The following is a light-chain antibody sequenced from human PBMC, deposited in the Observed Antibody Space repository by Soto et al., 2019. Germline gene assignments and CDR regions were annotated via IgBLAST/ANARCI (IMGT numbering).Light chain of an antibody. J-gene: IGKJ5*01. Sequence: EIVLTQSPATLSLSPGEGATLSCGASHYIGTSLAWYQQRPGQAPRLLIYDASDRATDIPRRFSGSGSGTDFTLTISSLEPEDFAVYYCQHHYNWPPISFGQGNDWRL. CDR2: DAS. V-gene: IGKV3-11*01. CDR3: QHHYNWPPIS. CDR1: HYIGTS.